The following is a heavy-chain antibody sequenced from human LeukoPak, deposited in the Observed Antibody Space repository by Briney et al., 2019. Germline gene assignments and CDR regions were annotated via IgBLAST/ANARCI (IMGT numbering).Heavy chain of an antibody. J-gene: IGHJ6*03. D-gene: IGHD5-18*01. CDR2: IYYSGST. V-gene: IGHV4-59*01. CDR1: GGSISSYY. CDR3: ARTTEGGYTYGYFYYYYMDV. Sequence: PSETLSLTCAVSGGSISSYYWSWIRQPPGKGLEWIGYIYYSGSTNYNPSLKSRVTISVDTSKNQFSLKLTSVTAADTAVYYCARTTEGGYTYGYFYYYYMDVWGKGTTVTISS.